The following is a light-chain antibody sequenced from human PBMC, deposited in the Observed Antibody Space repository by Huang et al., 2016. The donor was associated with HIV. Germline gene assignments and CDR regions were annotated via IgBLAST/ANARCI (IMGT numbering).Light chain of an antibody. V-gene: IGKV3D-15*01. Sequence: IVMTQSPATLSVSPAERVTLACRANRSVSSNLAWYQPRPGQAPRLLIYESSTSAPGITARFSGSGSRTDFSLTIGSLQSEDFALYYCRQYNNWLLSFGGGTGVDI. CDR3: RQYNNWLLS. J-gene: IGKJ4*01. CDR2: ESS. CDR1: RSVSSN.